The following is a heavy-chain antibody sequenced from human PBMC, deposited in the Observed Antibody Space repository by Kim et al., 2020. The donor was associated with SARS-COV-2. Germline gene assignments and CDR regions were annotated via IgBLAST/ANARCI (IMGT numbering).Heavy chain of an antibody. D-gene: IGHD3-10*01. CDR3: ARGVITMVRGAGYGMDV. V-gene: IGHV1-69*01. Sequence: YQGRVTITADESTSTAYMELSSLRSEDTAVYYCARGVITMVRGAGYGMDVWGQGTTVTVSS. J-gene: IGHJ6*02.